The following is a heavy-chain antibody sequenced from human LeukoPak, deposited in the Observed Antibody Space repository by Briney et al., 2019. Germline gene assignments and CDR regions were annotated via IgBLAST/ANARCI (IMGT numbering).Heavy chain of an antibody. V-gene: IGHV3-7*01. J-gene: IGHJ6*02. CDR3: ARDPGLEGIFGVVFYYGMDV. D-gene: IGHD3-3*01. Sequence: PGGSLRLSCAASGFTFSSYWMSWVRQAPGKGLEWVANIKQDGGEKYYADSVKGRFTISRDNAKNSLYLQMNSLRAEDTAVYYCARDPGLEGIFGVVFYYGMDVWGQGTTVTVSS. CDR1: GFTFSSYW. CDR2: IKQDGGEK.